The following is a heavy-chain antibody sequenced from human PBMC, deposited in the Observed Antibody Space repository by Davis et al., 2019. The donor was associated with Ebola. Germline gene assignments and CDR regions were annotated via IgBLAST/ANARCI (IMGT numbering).Heavy chain of an antibody. CDR1: GFTFSGYA. CDR2: LSGSGSST. J-gene: IGHJ4*02. D-gene: IGHD1-20*01. V-gene: IGHV3-23*01. CDR3: AKAYIAITTTTGLDYYFDY. Sequence: GSLRLSCAASGFTFSGYAMSWVRQAPGKGLEWVSGLSGSGSSTYYADSVKGRFTISRDNSKNTLYLQMNSLRAEDTALYYCAKAYIAITTTTGLDYYFDYWGQGTLVTVSS.